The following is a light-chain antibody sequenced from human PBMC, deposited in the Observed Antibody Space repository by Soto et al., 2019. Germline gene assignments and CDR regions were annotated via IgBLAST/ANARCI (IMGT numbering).Light chain of an antibody. CDR3: QQYGSSPAT. CDR2: GAS. J-gene: IGKJ1*01. CDR1: QSVSSSY. Sequence: EIVLTQSPGTLSLSPGETATLSCMASQSVSSSYLAWYQQKPGQAPRLLIYGASSRATGIPDWFSGSGSGTDFTLTISRLEPEDFAVYYCQQYGSSPATFGQGTKVEIK. V-gene: IGKV3-20*01.